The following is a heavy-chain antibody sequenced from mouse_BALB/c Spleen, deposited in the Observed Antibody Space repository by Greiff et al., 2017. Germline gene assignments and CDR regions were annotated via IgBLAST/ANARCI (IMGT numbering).Heavy chain of an antibody. CDR3: AREGYGNYWYFDV. Sequence: EVNVVESGGGLVQPGGSRKLSCAASGFTFSSFGMHWVRQAPKKGLEWVAYISSGSSTIYYADTVKGRFTISRDNPKNTLFLQMTSLRSEDTAMYYCAREGYGNYWYFDVWGAGTTVTVSS. CDR1: GFTFSSFG. J-gene: IGHJ1*01. CDR2: ISSGSSTI. V-gene: IGHV5-17*02. D-gene: IGHD2-10*02.